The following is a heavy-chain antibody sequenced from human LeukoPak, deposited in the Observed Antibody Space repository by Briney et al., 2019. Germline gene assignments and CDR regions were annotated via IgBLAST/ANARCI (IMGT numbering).Heavy chain of an antibody. J-gene: IGHJ3*02. D-gene: IGHD3-22*01. Sequence: PSQTLSLTCTASGGSISSGGYYWSWIRQHPGKGLEWIGYIYYSGSSYYNPSLKSRVTISVDTSKNQFSLKLSSVTAADTAVYYCARAFNYYDSSGYPPADAFDIWGQGTMVTVSS. V-gene: IGHV4-31*03. CDR3: ARAFNYYDSSGYPPADAFDI. CDR2: IYYSGSS. CDR1: GGSISSGGYY.